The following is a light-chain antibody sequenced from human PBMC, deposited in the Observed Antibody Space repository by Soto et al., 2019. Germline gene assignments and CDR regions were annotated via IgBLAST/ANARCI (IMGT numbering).Light chain of an antibody. CDR3: QRYNSYPFT. V-gene: IGKV1-5*01. CDR2: DAS. Sequence: DIQMTQSPSTLSASVGDRVTITCRASQSISSWLAWYQQKPVKAPKLLIYDASRLESGVPSSFSGSGSAAEFTLTIRLLQPDYVATYYCQRYNSYPFTFGPGTKVDIK. CDR1: QSISSW. J-gene: IGKJ3*01.